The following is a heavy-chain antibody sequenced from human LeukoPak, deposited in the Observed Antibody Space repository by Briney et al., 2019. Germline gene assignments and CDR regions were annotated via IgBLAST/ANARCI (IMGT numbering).Heavy chain of an antibody. Sequence: GGSLRLSCAASGFTFSSYSMNWVRQAPGKGLEWVSSISSSISYIYYADSVKGRFTISRDNAKNSLHLQMNSLRAEDTAVYYCARSGRDGYNCDAFDIWGQGTMVTISS. CDR2: ISSSISYI. CDR1: GFTFSSYS. D-gene: IGHD5-24*01. V-gene: IGHV3-21*01. J-gene: IGHJ3*02. CDR3: ARSGRDGYNCDAFDI.